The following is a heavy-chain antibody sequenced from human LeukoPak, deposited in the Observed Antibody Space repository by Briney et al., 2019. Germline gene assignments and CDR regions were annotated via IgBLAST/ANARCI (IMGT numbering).Heavy chain of an antibody. CDR1: GFTFDDYA. J-gene: IGHJ6*03. CDR2: ISWNSGSI. CDR3: AKGGIHRGYYYYYMDV. V-gene: IGHV3-9*01. D-gene: IGHD6-13*01. Sequence: GGSLRLSCAASGFTFDDYAMHWVRQAPGKGLEWVSGISWNSGSIGYADSVKGRFTISRDNAKNSLYLQMNSLRAEDAALYYCAKGGIHRGYYYYYMDVWGKGTTVTISS.